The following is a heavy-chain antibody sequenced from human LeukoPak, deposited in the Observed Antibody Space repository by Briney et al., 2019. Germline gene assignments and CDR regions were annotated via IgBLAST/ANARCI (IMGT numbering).Heavy chain of an antibody. V-gene: IGHV3-30*02. CDR1: GFTFSSYG. CDR3: ARGGTDPDDAFDI. Sequence: GGSLRLSCAASGFTFSSYGMHWVRQAPGKGLEWVAFIRYDGSNKYYADSVKGRFTISRDNSKNTLYLQMNSLRAEDTAVYYCARGGTDPDDAFDIWGQGTMVTVSS. J-gene: IGHJ3*02. CDR2: IRYDGSNK.